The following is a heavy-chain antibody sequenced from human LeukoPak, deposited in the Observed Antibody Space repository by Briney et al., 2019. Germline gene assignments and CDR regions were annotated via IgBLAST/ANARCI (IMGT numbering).Heavy chain of an antibody. CDR1: GGSIISGTFY. CDR2: LFSSGST. Sequence: SETLSLTCTVSGGSIISGTFYWSWIRQPAGKGLEYIGRLFSSGSTNYNPSLKSRVTISVDTSKNQFSLKLNSLTAADTAVYYCARAVRDGNSYEGTFGYWGQGTLVTVSS. D-gene: IGHD5-24*01. V-gene: IGHV4-61*02. CDR3: ARAVRDGNSYEGTFGY. J-gene: IGHJ4*02.